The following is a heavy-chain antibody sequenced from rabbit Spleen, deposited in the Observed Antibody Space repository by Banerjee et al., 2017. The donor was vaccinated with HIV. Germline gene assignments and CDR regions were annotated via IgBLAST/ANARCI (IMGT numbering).Heavy chain of an antibody. CDR2: IDPVFGIT. D-gene: IGHD4-1*01. Sequence: QEQLLESGGGLVKPGGSLKLSCKASGFDFSSYGVSWVRQAPGKGLEWIGYIDPVFGITYYANRVNGRFSISSHNAQNTLFLQLNSLTAADTATYFCVREVAAKFGLWGPGTLVTVS. CDR3: VREVAAKFGL. J-gene: IGHJ6*01. V-gene: IGHV1S47*01. CDR1: GFDFSSYG.